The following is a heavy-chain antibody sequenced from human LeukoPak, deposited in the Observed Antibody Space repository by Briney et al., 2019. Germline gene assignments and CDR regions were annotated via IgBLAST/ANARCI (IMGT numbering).Heavy chain of an antibody. J-gene: IGHJ4*02. Sequence: ASVTVSCKASGYTFTSYGISWVRQAPGQGLAWMGWISAYNGNTNYAQKLQGRVNMTTDTSTSTAYMELRSLRSDDTAVYYCARVGSGWYDQGYWGQGTLVTVSS. CDR2: ISAYNGNT. CDR1: GYTFTSYG. D-gene: IGHD6-19*01. CDR3: ARVGSGWYDQGY. V-gene: IGHV1-18*01.